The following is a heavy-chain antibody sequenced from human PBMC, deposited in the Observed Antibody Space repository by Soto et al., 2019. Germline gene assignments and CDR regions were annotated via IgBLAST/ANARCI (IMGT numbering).Heavy chain of an antibody. CDR1: GFTFSSYA. Sequence: GGSLRLSCAASGFTFSSYAMSWVRQAPGKGPEWVSAISGSGGSTYYADSVKGRFTISRDNSKNTLYLQMNSLRAEDTAVYYCAKVSSWGPGAADDYWGQGTLVTVSS. J-gene: IGHJ4*02. V-gene: IGHV3-23*01. CDR2: ISGSGGST. D-gene: IGHD7-27*01. CDR3: AKVSSWGPGAADDY.